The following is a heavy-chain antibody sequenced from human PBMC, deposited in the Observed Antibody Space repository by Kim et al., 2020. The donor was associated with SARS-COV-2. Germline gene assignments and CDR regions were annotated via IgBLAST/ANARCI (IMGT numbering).Heavy chain of an antibody. Sequence: SETLSLTCTVSGGSISSYYWSWIRQPPGKGLEWIGYIYYSGSTNYNPSLKSRVTISVDTSKNQFSLKLSSVTAADTAVYYCARDRSTFDYWGQGTLVTVSS. CDR2: IYYSGST. D-gene: IGHD2-2*01. CDR1: GGSISSYY. CDR3: ARDRSTFDY. J-gene: IGHJ4*02. V-gene: IGHV4-59*01.